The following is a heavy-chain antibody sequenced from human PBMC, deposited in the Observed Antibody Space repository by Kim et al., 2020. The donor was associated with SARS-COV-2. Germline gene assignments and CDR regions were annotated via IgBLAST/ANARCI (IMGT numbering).Heavy chain of an antibody. CDR3: ANDLTIHIVVVGGY. Sequence: GGSLRLSCAASGFTFSSYAMSWVRQAPGKGLEWVSAISGSGGSTYYADSVKGRFTISRDNSKNTLYLQMNSLRAEDTAVYYCANDLTIHIVVVGGYWGQGTLVTVSS. D-gene: IGHD2-21*01. J-gene: IGHJ4*02. CDR1: GFTFSSYA. CDR2: ISGSGGST. V-gene: IGHV3-23*01.